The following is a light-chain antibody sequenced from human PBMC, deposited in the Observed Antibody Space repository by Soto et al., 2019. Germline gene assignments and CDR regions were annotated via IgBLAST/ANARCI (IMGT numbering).Light chain of an antibody. Sequence: QSALAQPASVSGSPGQSITISCTGTSSDVGAFNYVSWYQQHPGKVPKLMIYDVSNRPSGVSNRFSGSKSGNTASLTITGLQPEDEADYYCSSYTSTHALSFGGGTKLTVL. CDR2: DVS. V-gene: IGLV2-14*01. CDR3: SSYTSTHALS. J-gene: IGLJ2*01. CDR1: SSDVGAFNY.